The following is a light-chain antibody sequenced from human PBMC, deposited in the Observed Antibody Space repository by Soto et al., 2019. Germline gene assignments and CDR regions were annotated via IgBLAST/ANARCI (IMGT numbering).Light chain of an antibody. J-gene: IGKJ1*01. CDR3: QHYNSYSEA. CDR1: QGISSW. CDR2: AAS. Sequence: IKMTQSPSSVSAYVGDRVTINCRASQGISSWLAWYQQKPGKAPKLMIYAASTLHSGVPSRFSGSGSGTEFTLTISSLQPDDFATYYCQHYNSYSEALGQGTKVDIK. V-gene: IGKV1D-16*01.